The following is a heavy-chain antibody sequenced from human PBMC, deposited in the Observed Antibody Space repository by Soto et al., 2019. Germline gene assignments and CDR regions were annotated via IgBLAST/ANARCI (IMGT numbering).Heavy chain of an antibody. CDR2: ISWNSGRI. CDR1: GFKFDDYA. CDR3: ARAPYYYDSGSYYQPPDY. V-gene: IGHV3-9*01. J-gene: IGHJ4*02. D-gene: IGHD3-22*01. Sequence: GGSLRLSCAASGFKFDDYAMHWVRQAPGKGLEWVSGISWNSGRIGYADSVKGRFTISRDNAKNSLYLQMNSLRPEDTALYYCARAPYYYDSGSYYQPPDYWGQGTLVTVSS.